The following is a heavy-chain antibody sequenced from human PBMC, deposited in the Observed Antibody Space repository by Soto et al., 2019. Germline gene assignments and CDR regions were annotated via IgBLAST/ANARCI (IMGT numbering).Heavy chain of an antibody. D-gene: IGHD3-10*01. J-gene: IGHJ6*02. V-gene: IGHV1-2*02. Sequence: ASVKVSCKASGYTFTGYYMHWVLQAPGQGREWMGWIKPNSGGTNYAQKFQGRVTMTRDTSISTAYMELSRLRSDDTAVYYCAREDREYYYYYYGMDVWGQGTTVAVS. CDR2: IKPNSGGT. CDR3: AREDREYYYYYYGMDV. CDR1: GYTFTGYY.